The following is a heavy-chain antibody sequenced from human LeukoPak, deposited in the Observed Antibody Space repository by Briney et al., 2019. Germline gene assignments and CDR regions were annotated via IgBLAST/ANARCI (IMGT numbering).Heavy chain of an antibody. V-gene: IGHV1-18*01. CDR1: GYTFTSYG. D-gene: IGHD6-19*01. CDR2: ISGYNAET. CDR3: AREGDSAGWYRPAFRLIDY. J-gene: IGHJ4*02. Sequence: GASVKVSCKTSGYTFTSYGLYWVRQAPGQGLEWMGWISGYNAETNYARKFQGRVTMTIDTSTTTAYMVLTSLTSDDTALYYCAREGDSAGWYRPAFRLIDYWGQGTMVTVSS.